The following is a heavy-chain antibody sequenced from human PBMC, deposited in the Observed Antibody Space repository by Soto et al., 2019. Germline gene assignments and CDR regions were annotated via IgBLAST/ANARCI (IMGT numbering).Heavy chain of an antibody. V-gene: IGHV3-74*01. J-gene: IGHJ6*03. CDR1: GFTFSSYW. D-gene: IGHD3-3*01. CDR2: INSDGSST. Sequence: GGSLRLSCAASGFTFSSYWMHWVRQAPGEGLVWVSRINSDGSSTSYADSVKGRFTISRDNAKNTLYLQMNSLRAEDTAVYYCARDYYDYYYYYMDVWGKGTTVTVSS. CDR3: ARDYYDYYYYYMDV.